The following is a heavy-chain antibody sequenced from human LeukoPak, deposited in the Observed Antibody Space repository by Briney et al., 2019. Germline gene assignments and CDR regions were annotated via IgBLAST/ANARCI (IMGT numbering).Heavy chain of an antibody. Sequence: KSSETLSLTCAVYGGPFSGYYWSWIRQPPGKGLEWIGEINHSGSTNYNPSLKSRVTISVDTSKNQFSLKLSSVTAADTAVYYCARGHRTIVMVRGVFIDYWGQGTLVTVSS. J-gene: IGHJ4*02. CDR3: ARGHRTIVMVRGVFIDY. V-gene: IGHV4-34*01. D-gene: IGHD3-10*01. CDR1: GGPFSGYY. CDR2: INHSGST.